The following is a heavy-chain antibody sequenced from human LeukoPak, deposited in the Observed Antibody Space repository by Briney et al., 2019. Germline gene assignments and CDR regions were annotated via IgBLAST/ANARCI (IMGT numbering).Heavy chain of an antibody. Sequence: PSETLSLTCTVSGGSISSSSSYWGWIRQPPGKGLEWIGTIYYSGSTYYNPSLESRVTISVDTSENQFSLKLSSVTAADTAVYYCGRGRSIVGDTTYDAFDIWGQGTMVTVSS. CDR3: GRGRSIVGDTTYDAFDI. D-gene: IGHD1-26*01. J-gene: IGHJ3*02. V-gene: IGHV4-39*01. CDR2: IYYSGST. CDR1: GGSISSSSSY.